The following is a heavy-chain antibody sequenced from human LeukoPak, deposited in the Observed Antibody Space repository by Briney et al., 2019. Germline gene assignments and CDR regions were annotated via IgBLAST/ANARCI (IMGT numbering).Heavy chain of an antibody. D-gene: IGHD3-3*01. CDR1: GFTFSSYA. CDR2: ISGSGGST. Sequence: GASLRLSCAASGFTFSSYAMSWVRQAPGKGLEWVSAISGSGGSTYYADSVKGRFTISRDNSKNTLYLQMNSLRAEDTALYYCAKEGTYNNFWSGYFHWGQGTLVTVSS. CDR3: AKEGTYNNFWSGYFH. J-gene: IGHJ4*02. V-gene: IGHV3-23*01.